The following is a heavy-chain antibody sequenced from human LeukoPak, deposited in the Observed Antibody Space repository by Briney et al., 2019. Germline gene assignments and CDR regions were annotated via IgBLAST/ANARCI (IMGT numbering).Heavy chain of an antibody. CDR2: IKQDGSEK. V-gene: IGHV3-7*01. CDR1: GFTFSSYW. D-gene: IGHD3-22*01. CDR3: PSSWDYDSSGYYYDY. Sequence: GGSLRLSCAASGFTFSSYWMSWVRQAPGKGLEWVANIKQDGSEKYYVDSVKGRFTISRDNAKNSLYLQMNSLRAEDTAVYYCPSSWDYDSSGYYYDYWGQGTLVAVSS. J-gene: IGHJ4*02.